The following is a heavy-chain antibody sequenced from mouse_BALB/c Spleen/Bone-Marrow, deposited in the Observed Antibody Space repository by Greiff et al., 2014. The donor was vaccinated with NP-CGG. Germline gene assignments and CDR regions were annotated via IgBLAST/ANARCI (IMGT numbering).Heavy chain of an antibody. V-gene: IGHV14-3*02. CDR1: GFNIKDTY. J-gene: IGHJ3*01. CDR2: IDPANGNT. D-gene: IGHD2-1*01. Sequence: VQLQQSGAELVKPGASVKLSCTASGFNIKDTYMHWVKQRPEQGLEWIGRIDPANGNTKYDPKFQGKATITADTSSNTAYLQLSSLTTEDTAVDYGVRNGNYGVGFAYWGQGTLVTVSA. CDR3: VRNGNYGVGFAY.